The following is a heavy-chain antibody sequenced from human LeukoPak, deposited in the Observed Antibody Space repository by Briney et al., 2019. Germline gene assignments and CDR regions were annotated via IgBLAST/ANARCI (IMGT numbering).Heavy chain of an antibody. CDR2: ISSSSSYI. V-gene: IGHV3-21*01. CDR3: ARGAAMVNC. Sequence: GGSLILSCAASGFTFSSYSMNGVRPAPGKGLEWVSSISSSSSYIYYADSVKGRFTISRDNAKNSPYLQMNSLRAEDTAVYYCARGAAMVNCWGQGTLVTVSS. D-gene: IGHD5-18*01. J-gene: IGHJ4*02. CDR1: GFTFSSYS.